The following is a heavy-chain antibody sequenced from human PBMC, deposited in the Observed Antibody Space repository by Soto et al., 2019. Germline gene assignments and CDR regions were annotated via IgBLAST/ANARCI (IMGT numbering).Heavy chain of an antibody. CDR3: ARGAASYYLDF. J-gene: IGHJ4*02. CDR2: IRNKLNDDTT. CDR1: GFNSSDHY. Sequence: EVQLVESGGGLVQPGGSLRLSCAASGFNSSDHYMDWVRQAPGKGLEWVGRIRNKLNDDTTDYAVSVKGRFTLSRDDAKNSLHLQMNSLKTEDTAVYYCARGAASYYLDFWGQGTLVTVSS. D-gene: IGHD6-13*01. V-gene: IGHV3-72*01.